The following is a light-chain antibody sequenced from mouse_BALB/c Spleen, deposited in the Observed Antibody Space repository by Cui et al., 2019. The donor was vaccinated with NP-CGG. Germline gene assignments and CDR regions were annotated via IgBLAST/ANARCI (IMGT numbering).Light chain of an antibody. V-gene: IGLV1*01. CDR3: ALWYSNHWV. CDR2: GTN. CDR1: TGPVTTSNY. Sequence: QAVVTQESAPTTSPGETVTFTCRSSTGPVTTSNYANWVQEKPDHLFTGLIGGTNNRVPGVPARFSGSLIGDKAALTITGAQTEDEAIYFCALWYSNHWVFGGGTKLTVL. J-gene: IGLJ1*01.